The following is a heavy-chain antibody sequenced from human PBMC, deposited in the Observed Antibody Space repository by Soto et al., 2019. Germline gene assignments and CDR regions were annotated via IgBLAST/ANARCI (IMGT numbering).Heavy chain of an antibody. CDR2: MNPYNGNA. D-gene: IGHD6-25*01. J-gene: IGHJ4*02. CDR1: GYTFITYD. V-gene: IGHV1-8*01. Sequence: RASVKVSGKASGYTFITYDIHWVRQATGQGLEWMGWMNPYNGNAGYAQKFQGRVTMTRNTSISTAYMELSSLRSEDTAVYFCARRKERSGPHYFDSWGQGTLVTVSS. CDR3: ARRKERSGPHYFDS.